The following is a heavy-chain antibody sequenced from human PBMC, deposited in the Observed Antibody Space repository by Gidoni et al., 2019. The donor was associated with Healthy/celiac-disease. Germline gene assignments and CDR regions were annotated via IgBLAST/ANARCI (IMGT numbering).Heavy chain of an antibody. V-gene: IGHV3-30*18. CDR1: AFTFSSYG. Sequence: QVQLVESGGGVVQPGRSLRLSCPASAFTFSSYGMHWVRQAPGKGLEWVAVISYDGSNKYYADSVKGRFTISRDNSKNTLYLQMNSLRAEDTAVYYCAKILVGATTLDYWGQGTLVTVSS. J-gene: IGHJ4*02. D-gene: IGHD1-26*01. CDR2: ISYDGSNK. CDR3: AKILVGATTLDY.